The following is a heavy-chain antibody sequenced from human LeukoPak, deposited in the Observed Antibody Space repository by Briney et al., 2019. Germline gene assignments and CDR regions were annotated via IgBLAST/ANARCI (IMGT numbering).Heavy chain of an antibody. CDR3: ARTTEGGYTYDYFYYYYMDV. Sequence: SETLSLTCTVSGGSISSYYWSWIRQPPGKGLEWIGYIYYSGSTNYSPSLKSRVTISVDTSKNQFSLKLSSVTAADTAVYYCARTTEGGYTYDYFYYYYMDVWGKGTTVTISS. D-gene: IGHD5-18*01. J-gene: IGHJ6*03. V-gene: IGHV4-59*01. CDR1: GGSISSYY. CDR2: IYYSGST.